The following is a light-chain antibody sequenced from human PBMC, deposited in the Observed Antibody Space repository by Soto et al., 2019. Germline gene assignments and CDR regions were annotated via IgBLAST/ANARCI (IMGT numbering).Light chain of an antibody. V-gene: IGKV1-39*01. Sequence: IQLTQSPSSLSASVGDRVTITCRTSQNVNRYLDWYQEQPGKAPKLLVHAASILQSGVPSRCSGSGSGTERTLAISSLQPEAFTTYYCQQSYGIPQTFGPGTTVEIK. CDR1: QNVNRY. CDR3: QQSYGIPQT. CDR2: AAS. J-gene: IGKJ1*01.